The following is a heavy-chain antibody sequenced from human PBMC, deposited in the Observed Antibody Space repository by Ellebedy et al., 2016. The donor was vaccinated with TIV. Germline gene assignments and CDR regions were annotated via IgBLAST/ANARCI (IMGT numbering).Heavy chain of an antibody. J-gene: IGHJ4*02. V-gene: IGHV1-8*01. Sequence: ASVKVSXXASGYTFTTFGINWVRQATGQGLEWMGWMNPNSGHTGYAQNFQGRVTMTRDTSTSTAYMELSSLRSDDTAVYYCARNPSKTGDFDNWGQGTLVTVSS. D-gene: IGHD7-27*01. CDR3: ARNPSKTGDFDN. CDR1: GYTFTTFG. CDR2: MNPNSGHT.